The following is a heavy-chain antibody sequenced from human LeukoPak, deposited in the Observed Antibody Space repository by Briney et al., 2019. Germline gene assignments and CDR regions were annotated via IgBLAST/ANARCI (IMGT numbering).Heavy chain of an antibody. CDR2: IYYSGSP. Sequence: HTLSLTCTVSGYSISSGYYWGWIRQPPGKGLEWIGSIYYSGSPYYNPSLKSRVTISLDTSKKQFSLKLSSVTAADTAVYYCARGRRDGYNLSIFDYWGQGTLVTVSS. V-gene: IGHV4-38-2*02. CDR1: GYSISSGYY. D-gene: IGHD5-24*01. CDR3: ARGRRDGYNLSIFDY. J-gene: IGHJ4*02.